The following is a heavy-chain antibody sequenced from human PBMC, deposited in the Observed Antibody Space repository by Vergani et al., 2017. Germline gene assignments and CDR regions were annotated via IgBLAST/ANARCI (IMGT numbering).Heavy chain of an antibody. Sequence: EVQLLESGGGLVQPGGSLRLSCAASGFTFSSYAMSWVRQAPGKGLEWVSAISGSGGSTYYADSVKGRFTISRDNSKNTLYLQMNSLRAEDTAVYYCAKGXRVARAYCGGDCYSFDYWGQGTLVTVSS. J-gene: IGHJ4*02. D-gene: IGHD2-21*02. V-gene: IGHV3-23*01. CDR2: ISGSGGST. CDR1: GFTFSSYA. CDR3: AKGXRVARAYCGGDCYSFDY.